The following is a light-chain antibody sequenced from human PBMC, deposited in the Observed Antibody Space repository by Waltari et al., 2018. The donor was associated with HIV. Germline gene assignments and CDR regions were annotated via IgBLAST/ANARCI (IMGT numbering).Light chain of an antibody. Sequence: QSVLTQPRSVSVAPGQSVTLSCTVTSSTIRRSYDCPWFQQLPGTAPKLLIYANIHRPSGVPDRFSVSKSATSASLAITGLQSEDETDYVCQYYDSSLSAYVVFCGGTKLTVL. CDR3: QYYDSSLSAYVV. J-gene: IGLJ2*01. CDR2: ANI. CDR1: SSTIRRSYD. V-gene: IGLV1-40*01.